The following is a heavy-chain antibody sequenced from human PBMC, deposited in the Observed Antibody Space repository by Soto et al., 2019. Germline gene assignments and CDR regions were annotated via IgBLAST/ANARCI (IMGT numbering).Heavy chain of an antibody. D-gene: IGHD2-2*01. V-gene: IGHV3-7*01. CDR1: GFTFSTYW. CDR3: ARGPYRPACLDH. CDR2: IKQDGSEK. Sequence: DVQLVESGGGLVQPGESLRLSCAASGFTFSTYWMSWVRQAPGKGLEWVATIKQDGSEKYYVDSVKGRFTISRDNAENSLFLQMDSLRAEDMAIYFCARGPYRPACLDHWGQGSLITVSS. J-gene: IGHJ4*02.